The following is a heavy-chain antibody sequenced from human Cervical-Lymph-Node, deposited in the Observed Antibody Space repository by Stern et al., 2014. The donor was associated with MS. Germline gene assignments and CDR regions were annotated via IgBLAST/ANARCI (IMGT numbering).Heavy chain of an antibody. CDR2: IYAGGST. Sequence: EVQLVESGGGLIQPGGSLRLSCAVSGIAVSDNYINWVRQAPGKGLEWVSIIYAGGSTFYADSVKGRFIISRDSAQNTVYLQMNSLRAEDTAVYYCAKEKDPGAFDIWGQGTMVIVSS. V-gene: IGHV3-53*01. CDR1: GIAVSDNY. J-gene: IGHJ3*02. CDR3: AKEKDPGAFDI.